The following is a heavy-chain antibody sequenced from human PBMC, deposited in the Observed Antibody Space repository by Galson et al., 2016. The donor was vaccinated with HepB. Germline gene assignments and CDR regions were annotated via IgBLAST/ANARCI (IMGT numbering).Heavy chain of an antibody. V-gene: IGHV3-66*02. CDR2: IYSGGTT. CDR1: GFTVSNNY. CDR3: ARGVYGDHGWFDY. J-gene: IGHJ4*02. Sequence: SLRLSCAASGFTVSNNYMPWVRQAPGKGLEYVSVIYSGGTTYYADSVKGRFTISRDNSQNSLFLQMNTLRAEDTAVYYCARGVYGDHGWFDYWGQGTLVTVSS. D-gene: IGHD4-17*01.